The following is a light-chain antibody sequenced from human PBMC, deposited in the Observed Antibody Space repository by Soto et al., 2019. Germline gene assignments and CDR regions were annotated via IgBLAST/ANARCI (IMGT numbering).Light chain of an antibody. CDR2: DVS. CDR1: ESVTDY. J-gene: IGKJ1*01. V-gene: IGKV3-11*01. CDR3: QQRSDWPWT. Sequence: EVVLTQSPATLSLCPGERGTLSCRASESVTDYLAWYQQKPGQAPRLLVYDVSYRAAGIPTRFSGGGSGTDFTLTISNVEPEDFAVYYCQQRSDWPWTFGQGTKVDIK.